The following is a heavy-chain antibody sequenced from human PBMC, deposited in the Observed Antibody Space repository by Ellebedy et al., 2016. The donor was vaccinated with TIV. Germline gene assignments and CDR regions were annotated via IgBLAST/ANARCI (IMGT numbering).Heavy chain of an antibody. CDR2: INPNSGGT. CDR3: ARDIYGSGKYGMDV. CDR1: GYTFTGYY. J-gene: IGHJ6*02. V-gene: IGHV1-2*04. Sequence: ASVKVSXXASGYTFTGYYMHWVRQAPGQGLEWMGWINPNSGGTNYAQKFQGWVTMTRDTSISTAYMELSRLRSDDTAVYYCARDIYGSGKYGMDVWGQGTTVTVSS. D-gene: IGHD3-10*01.